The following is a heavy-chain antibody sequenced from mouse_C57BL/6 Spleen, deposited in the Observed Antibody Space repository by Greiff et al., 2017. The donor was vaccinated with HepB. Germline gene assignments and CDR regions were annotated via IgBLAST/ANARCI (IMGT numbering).Heavy chain of an antibody. CDR1: GFNIKDDY. CDR2: IDPENGDT. J-gene: IGHJ3*01. D-gene: IGHD1-1*01. CDR3: TLYYGRSTWFAY. Sequence: VQLKESGAELVRPGASVKLSCTASGFNIKDDYMHWVKQRPEQGLEWIGWIDPENGDTEYASKFQGKATITADTSSNTAYMQLSSLTSADTAVYYCTLYYGRSTWFAYWGQGTLVTVSA. V-gene: IGHV14-4*01.